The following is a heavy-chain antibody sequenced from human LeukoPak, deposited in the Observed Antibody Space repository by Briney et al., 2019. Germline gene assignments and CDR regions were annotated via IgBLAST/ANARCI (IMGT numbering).Heavy chain of an antibody. Sequence: ASVKVSCKASGYTFTSYGISWVRQAPGQGLEWMGIINPSGGSTSYAQKFQGRVTMTRDMSTSTVYMELSSLRSEDTAVYYCARDVGRWFWRAKGTSWFDPWGQGTLVTVSS. J-gene: IGHJ5*02. V-gene: IGHV1-46*01. CDR2: INPSGGST. D-gene: IGHD3-3*01. CDR1: GYTFTSYG. CDR3: ARDVGRWFWRAKGTSWFDP.